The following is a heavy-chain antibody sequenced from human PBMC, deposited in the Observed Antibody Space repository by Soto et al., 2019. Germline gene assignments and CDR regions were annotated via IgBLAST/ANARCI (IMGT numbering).Heavy chain of an antibody. Sequence: QVQLQESGPGLVKPSQTLSLTCTVSGGSISSGGHYWSWIRQHPGKGLEWIGYNYYSGSTYYNPSLKSRATISVDTSKNQFSLKLSSVTAADTAVYYCAREGGTVGATAADYWGQGTLVTVSS. J-gene: IGHJ4*02. V-gene: IGHV4-31*03. D-gene: IGHD1-26*01. CDR3: AREGGTVGATAADY. CDR2: NYYSGST. CDR1: GGSISSGGHY.